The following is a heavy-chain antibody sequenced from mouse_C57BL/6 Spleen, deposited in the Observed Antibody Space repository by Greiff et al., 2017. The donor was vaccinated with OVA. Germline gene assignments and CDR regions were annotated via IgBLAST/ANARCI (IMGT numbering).Heavy chain of an antibody. J-gene: IGHJ4*01. V-gene: IGHV5-17*01. CDR3: ARMGYYGSSYPFYYAMDY. D-gene: IGHD1-1*01. CDR2: ISSGSSTI. Sequence: EVKVVESGGGLVKPGGSLKLSCAASGFTFSDYGMHWVRQAPEKGLEWVAYISSGSSTIYYADTVKGRFTISRDNAKNTLFLQMTSLRSEDTAMYYCARMGYYGSSYPFYYAMDYWGQGTSVTVSS. CDR1: GFTFSDYG.